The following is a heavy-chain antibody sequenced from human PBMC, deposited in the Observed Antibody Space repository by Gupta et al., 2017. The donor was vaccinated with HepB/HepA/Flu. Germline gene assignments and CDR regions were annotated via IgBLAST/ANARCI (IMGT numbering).Heavy chain of an antibody. Sequence: QVQLQESGPGLVKPSETLSLTCTVSGSSISSYYWSWIRQPPGKGLEWIEYIYYSRSTNYNPSLKSRVTISVDTSKNQFSLKLSSVTAADTAVYYCARGKGYGDYSYYYGMDVWGQGTTVTVSS. J-gene: IGHJ6*02. CDR3: ARGKGYGDYSYYYGMDV. D-gene: IGHD4-17*01. CDR2: IYYSRST. CDR1: GSSISSYY. V-gene: IGHV4-59*01.